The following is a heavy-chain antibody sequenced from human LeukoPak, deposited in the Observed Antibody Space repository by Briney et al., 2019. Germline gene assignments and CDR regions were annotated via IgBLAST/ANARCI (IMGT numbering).Heavy chain of an antibody. J-gene: IGHJ4*02. CDR3: ARQTGSGLFILP. D-gene: IGHD3/OR15-3a*01. Sequence: PSETLSLTCTVSGGSISSGSYYWRWIRQPAGKGLEWIGRIYTSGSTHYNPSLKSRVTISVDTSKNQFSLKLSSVTAADTAVYYCARQTGSGLFILPGGQGTLVTVSS. CDR1: GGSISSGSYY. CDR2: IYTSGST. V-gene: IGHV4-61*02.